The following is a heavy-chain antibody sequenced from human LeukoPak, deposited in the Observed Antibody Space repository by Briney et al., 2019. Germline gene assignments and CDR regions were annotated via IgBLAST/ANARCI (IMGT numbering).Heavy chain of an antibody. J-gene: IGHJ4*02. CDR1: GGSISSSSYY. D-gene: IGHD3-3*01. Sequence: SETLSLTCTVSGGSISSSSYYWGWIRQPPGKGLEWIGSIYYGGSTYYNPSLKSRVTISVDTSKNQFSLKLSSVTAADTAVYYCARHENYDFWSGYSSGRDYFDYWGQGTLVTVSS. CDR2: IYYGGST. V-gene: IGHV4-39*01. CDR3: ARHENYDFWSGYSSGRDYFDY.